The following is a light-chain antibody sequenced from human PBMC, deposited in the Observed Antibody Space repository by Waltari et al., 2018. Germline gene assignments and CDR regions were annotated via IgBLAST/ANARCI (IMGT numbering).Light chain of an antibody. J-gene: IGKJ1*01. CDR1: QSVRSY. V-gene: IGKV3-11*01. CDR2: DAS. Sequence: EIVLTQSPATLSLSPGERATLSCRTSQSVRSYLAWYQQKPGQAPRLLIYDASNRASGIPARFSGSGSGTDFSLSISRLEAEDFAVYYCQQYAGSPRTFGQGTRVEIK. CDR3: QQYAGSPRT.